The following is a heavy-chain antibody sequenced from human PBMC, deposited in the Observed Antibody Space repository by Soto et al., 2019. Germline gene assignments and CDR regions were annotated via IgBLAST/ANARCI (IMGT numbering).Heavy chain of an antibody. V-gene: IGHV1-8*01. CDR2: MTPSGYI. D-gene: IGHD6-25*01. CDR1: GFPFTSLD. Sequence: ASVKVSCKASGFPFTSLDINWVRQAPGQGLEWVGYMTPSGYIGFAQKFRGRVSMTRDASTSTVSMELSSLRSDDTAVDYCARYQEAAASKDWGQGTLVTVSS. CDR3: ARYQEAAASKD. J-gene: IGHJ4*02.